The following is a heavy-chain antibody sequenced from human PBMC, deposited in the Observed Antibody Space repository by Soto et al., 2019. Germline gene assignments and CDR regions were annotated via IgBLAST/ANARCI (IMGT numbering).Heavy chain of an antibody. D-gene: IGHD1-1*01. CDR1: GGTFTSYI. J-gene: IGHJ6*03. Sequence: QVPLVQSGAEVKKPGSSVKVSCEASGGTFTSYIFTWVRQAPGQGLEWMGRRIPIQGRADYALKFQDRVTMTADKSTNTAYMELRSLRPDDTSVYYCAKSLVFVYNAYMVVWGKVPTVTVSS. CDR3: AKSLVFVYNAYMVV. CDR2: RIPIQGRA. V-gene: IGHV1-69*02.